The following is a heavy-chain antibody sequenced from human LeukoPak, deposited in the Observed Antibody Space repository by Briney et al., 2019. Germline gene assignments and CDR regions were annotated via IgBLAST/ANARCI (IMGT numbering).Heavy chain of an antibody. CDR3: ARGGRFYGFWSGLLVFDI. D-gene: IGHD3-3*01. V-gene: IGHV3-23*01. CDR2: ISGSGGST. J-gene: IGHJ3*02. CDR1: GFTFSSYA. Sequence: GGSLRLSCAASGFTFSSYAMSWVRQAPGKGLEWVSAISGSGGSTYYADSVKGRFTISRDNYKNTLYLQMNSLRAEDTAVYYCARGGRFYGFWSGLLVFDIWGQGTMVTVSS.